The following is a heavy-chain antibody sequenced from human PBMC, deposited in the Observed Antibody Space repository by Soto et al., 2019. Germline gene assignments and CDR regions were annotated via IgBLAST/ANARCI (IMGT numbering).Heavy chain of an antibody. CDR1: GYSFFSYY. Sequence: GPVKVSCKASGYSFFSYYIHWVRQAPGQGLEWVGRFLASGGNTDYAQRFRGRVSMTRDTSSTNTVSLELTSLTSDDTAVYYCARGGATIFGVIDSWGQGTRVTVSS. V-gene: IGHV1-46*01. CDR2: FLASGGNT. D-gene: IGHD3-3*02. J-gene: IGHJ4*02. CDR3: ARGGATIFGVIDS.